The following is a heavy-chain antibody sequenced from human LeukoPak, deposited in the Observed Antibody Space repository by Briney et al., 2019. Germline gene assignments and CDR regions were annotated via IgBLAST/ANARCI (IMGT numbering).Heavy chain of an antibody. CDR2: NSGSGGRT. V-gene: IGHV3-23*01. CDR3: AKGSSDGSLYYFDY. CDR1: GFTFSTYA. D-gene: IGHD2-15*01. J-gene: IGHJ4*02. Sequence: PGGSLRLSCAASGFTFSTYAMAWVRQAPGKGLECVSGNSGSGGRTYYADSVQGRFSISRDSSKNTVYLQMNILRAEDTAVYYCAKGSSDGSLYYFDYWGQGTLVTVSS.